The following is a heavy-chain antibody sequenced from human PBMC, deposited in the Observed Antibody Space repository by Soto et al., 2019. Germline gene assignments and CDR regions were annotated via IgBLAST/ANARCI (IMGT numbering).Heavy chain of an antibody. CDR1: GDSISNYY. D-gene: IGHD1-1*01. Sequence: QVQLQQSGPGLLKPSETLSLTCSVSGDSISNYYWSWIRQPPGKGLEWIGYIYYSGSTSYNPSLRSRVTSAVDTSRNKCSLKLNSVTAADTDLYYCARHHNWGGYGFDVWDQGTMVTVS. CDR3: ARHHNWGGYGFDV. CDR2: IYYSGST. V-gene: IGHV4-59*01. J-gene: IGHJ3*01.